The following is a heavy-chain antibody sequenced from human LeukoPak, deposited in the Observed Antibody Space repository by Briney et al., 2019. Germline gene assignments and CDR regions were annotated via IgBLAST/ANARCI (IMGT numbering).Heavy chain of an antibody. CDR1: GFTFINYG. D-gene: IGHD3-22*01. V-gene: IGHV3-23*01. Sequence: PGGSLRLSCAASGFTFINYGMNWVRQAPGKGLEWVSGVSPSGGITYYADSVKGRFTISRDNSRNTLYLQMNSLRAEDTAVYYCAKDQNGAFYYDSSGLDYWGQGTLVTVSS. J-gene: IGHJ4*02. CDR2: VSPSGGIT. CDR3: AKDQNGAFYYDSSGLDY.